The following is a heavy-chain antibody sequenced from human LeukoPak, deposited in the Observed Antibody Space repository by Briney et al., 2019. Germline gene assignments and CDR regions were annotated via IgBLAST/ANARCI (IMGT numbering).Heavy chain of an antibody. J-gene: IGHJ4*02. Sequence: AGGSLRLSCAASGFTFSNYNMNWVRQAPGKGLEWVSDINGSGGSTYYADSVKGRFTISRDNSMNTLYLQMNSLRAEDTAVYYCAKVRVVFNWNYAYYFDYWGQGTLVTVSS. CDR1: GFTFSNYN. D-gene: IGHD1-7*01. CDR3: AKVRVVFNWNYAYYFDY. V-gene: IGHV3-23*01. CDR2: INGSGGST.